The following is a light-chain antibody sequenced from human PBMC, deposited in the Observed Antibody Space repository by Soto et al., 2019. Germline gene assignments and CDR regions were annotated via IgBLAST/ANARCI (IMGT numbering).Light chain of an antibody. Sequence: DIQVTQSPSTLSASLGDRVTITCRSSQSVNSWLAWYQQKPGKAPNLLIYKTSNLQNGVPSRFSGSGSETEFTLTISSLQPDDFATYYCQQYRTYPWTFGQGTKVEIK. J-gene: IGKJ1*01. CDR1: QSVNSW. CDR3: QQYRTYPWT. V-gene: IGKV1-5*03. CDR2: KTS.